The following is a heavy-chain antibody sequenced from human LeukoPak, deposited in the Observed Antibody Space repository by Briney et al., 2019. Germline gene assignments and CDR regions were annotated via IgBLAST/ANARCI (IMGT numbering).Heavy chain of an antibody. CDR2: INHSGST. Sequence: PSEPLSLTCAIYGGSFSGYYWSWIRQPPGKGLEWIGEINHSGSTNYNPSLKSRVTISVDTSKNQFSLKLSSVTAADTAVYYCAVWFGELFDLGPRRANERGVGYWGQGTLVTVSS. V-gene: IGHV4-34*01. CDR3: AVWFGELFDLGPRRANERGVGY. D-gene: IGHD3-10*01. J-gene: IGHJ4*02. CDR1: GGSFSGYY.